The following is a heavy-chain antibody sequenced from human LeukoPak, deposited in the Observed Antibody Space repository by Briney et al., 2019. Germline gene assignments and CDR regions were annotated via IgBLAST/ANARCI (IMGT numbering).Heavy chain of an antibody. CDR3: ARDSENYLHAFDI. D-gene: IGHD1-26*01. CDR1: GFNFDDYA. CDR2: ISNSANYI. J-gene: IGHJ3*02. Sequence: GGSLRLSCVGSGFNFDDYAMNWVRQAPGKGLEWVSSISNSANYIYYIDSVKGRFTISRDNAKNSLYLQMNILRAEDTAVYYCARDSENYLHAFDIWGQGTMVTVSS. V-gene: IGHV3-21*01.